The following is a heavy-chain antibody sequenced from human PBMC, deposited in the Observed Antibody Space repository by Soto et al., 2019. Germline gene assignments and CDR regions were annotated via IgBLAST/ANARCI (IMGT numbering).Heavy chain of an antibody. D-gene: IGHD6-19*01. CDR2: INAGNGNT. CDR3: ARVVGIAVDDY. J-gene: IGHJ4*02. Sequence: QVQLVQSGAEVKKPGASVKVSCKASGYTFTSYAMHWVRQAPGQRLEWMGWINAGNGNTKYSQKFQGRVTITRDTSASTSYMELSSLRSEDTAVYYCARVVGIAVDDYWGQGTLVTVSS. V-gene: IGHV1-3*01. CDR1: GYTFTSYA.